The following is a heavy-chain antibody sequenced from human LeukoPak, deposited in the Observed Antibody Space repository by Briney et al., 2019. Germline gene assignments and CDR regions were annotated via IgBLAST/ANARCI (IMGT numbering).Heavy chain of an antibody. D-gene: IGHD6-19*01. V-gene: IGHV3-48*03. CDR1: GFTFSSFE. CDR3: ARDVATIKTGIAVAGRVDY. J-gene: IGHJ4*02. Sequence: GGSLRLSCAASGFTFSSFEMSWVRLAPGKGLEWVSYVSGSGSEIYYADSVKGRFTISRDNAKNSLYLQMNSLRAEDTAVYYCARDVATIKTGIAVAGRVDYWGQGTLVTVSS. CDR2: VSGSGSEI.